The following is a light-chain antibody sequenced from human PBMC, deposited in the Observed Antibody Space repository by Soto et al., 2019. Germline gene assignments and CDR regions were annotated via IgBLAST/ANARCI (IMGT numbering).Light chain of an antibody. CDR1: SSDIGGYNY. Sequence: QSALTQPASVSGSPGQSITVSCTGTSSDIGGYNYVSWYQQHPGKAPKLMVYDVTNRPSGVSDRFAGSKSGNTASLTISGLQADDEGYYYRCSYRSRSTLYVFGTGTKVTVL. V-gene: IGLV2-14*01. CDR3: CSYRSRSTLYV. CDR2: DVT. J-gene: IGLJ1*01.